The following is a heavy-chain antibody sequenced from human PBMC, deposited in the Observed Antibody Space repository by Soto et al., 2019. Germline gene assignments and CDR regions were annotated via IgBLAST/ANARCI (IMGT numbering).Heavy chain of an antibody. CDR2: ISGSGGTT. Sequence: GGSLRLSCAASGFTFSSYAMSWVRQAPGKGLEWVSAISGSGGTTYYAESVKGRFTISRDNSKNTLYLQMDSLRAEDTAVYYCARDSITRVSSDVPGMDVWGQGTTVTVSS. CDR3: ARDSITRVSSDVPGMDV. V-gene: IGHV3-23*01. J-gene: IGHJ6*02. D-gene: IGHD3-16*01. CDR1: GFTFSSYA.